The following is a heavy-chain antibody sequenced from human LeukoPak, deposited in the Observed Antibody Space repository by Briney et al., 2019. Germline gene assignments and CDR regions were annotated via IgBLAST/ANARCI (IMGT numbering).Heavy chain of an antibody. CDR2: IYYSGST. CDR1: GGSISSSSYY. J-gene: IGHJ6*02. D-gene: IGHD4-11*01. CDR3: AKLDSNYYYYYGMDV. V-gene: IGHV4-39*01. Sequence: SETLSLTCNVSGGSISSSSYYWGWIRQPPGKGLEWIGSIYYSGSTYYNPSLKSRVTISVDTSKNQFSLKLSSVTAADTAVYYCAKLDSNYYYYYGMDVWGQGTTVTVSS.